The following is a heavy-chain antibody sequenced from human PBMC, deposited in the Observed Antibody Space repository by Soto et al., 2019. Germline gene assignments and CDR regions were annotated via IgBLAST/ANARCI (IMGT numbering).Heavy chain of an antibody. Sequence: SETLSLTCTVSGGSISSSSYYWGWIRQPPGKGLEWIGSIYYNGNTYYNTYLKSRVTISVDTSKNQFSLKLSFVTVADTAVYYCARCYYNWFDPWGQGTLVTVS. D-gene: IGHD3-10*01. J-gene: IGHJ5*02. CDR2: IYYNGNT. CDR1: GGSISSSSYY. V-gene: IGHV4-39*01. CDR3: ARCYYNWFDP.